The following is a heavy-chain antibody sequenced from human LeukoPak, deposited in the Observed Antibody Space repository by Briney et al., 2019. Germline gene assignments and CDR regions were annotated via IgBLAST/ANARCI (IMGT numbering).Heavy chain of an antibody. J-gene: IGHJ6*02. CDR1: GYTFTSYG. V-gene: IGHV1-18*01. Sequence: GASVKASCKASGYTFTSYGISWVRQAPGQGLEWMGWISAYNGNTNYAQKLQGRVTMTTDTSTSTAYMELRSLRSDDTAVYYCAREGVTTTGDYYYYGMDVWGQGTTVTVSS. CDR2: ISAYNGNT. D-gene: IGHD4-11*01. CDR3: AREGVTTTGDYYYYGMDV.